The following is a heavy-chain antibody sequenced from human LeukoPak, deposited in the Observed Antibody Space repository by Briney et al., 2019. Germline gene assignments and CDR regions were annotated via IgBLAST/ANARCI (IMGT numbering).Heavy chain of an antibody. D-gene: IGHD3-16*02. Sequence: GGSLRLSCAASGFTFSNYGMHWVRQAPGKGLEWVAVISYDGSNKYYADSVKGRFTISRDNSKNTLYLQMNSLRAEDTAVYFCAKDLITFGGIVALDYWGQGTLVTVSS. V-gene: IGHV3-30*18. CDR3: AKDLITFGGIVALDY. CDR2: ISYDGSNK. CDR1: GFTFSNYG. J-gene: IGHJ4*02.